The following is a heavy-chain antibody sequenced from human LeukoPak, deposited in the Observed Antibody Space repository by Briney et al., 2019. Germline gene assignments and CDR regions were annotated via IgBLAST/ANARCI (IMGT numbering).Heavy chain of an antibody. V-gene: IGHV1-8*01. CDR1: GYTFTSYD. D-gene: IGHD3-3*01. J-gene: IGHJ3*02. CDR2: MNSNSGNT. CDR3: AREGAHDFWSGYYEHAFDI. Sequence: VASVKVSCKASGYTFTSYDINWVRQATGQGLEWMGWMNSNSGNTGYAQKFQGRVTITADKSTSTAYMELSSLRSEDTAVYYCAREGAHDFWSGYYEHAFDIWGQGTMVTVSS.